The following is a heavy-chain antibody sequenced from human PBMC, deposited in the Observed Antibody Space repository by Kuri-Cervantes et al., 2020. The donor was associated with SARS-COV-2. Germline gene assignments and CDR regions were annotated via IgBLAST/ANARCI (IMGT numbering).Heavy chain of an antibody. J-gene: IGHJ4*02. Sequence: GESLKISCAASGFTFNTCAMHWVRQAPGKGLEWVTMISSDGRNKNYADSVKGRFTISRDNSKSTLYLQINSLRTEDTAIFYCARGRVGVLDFWGQGALVTVSS. D-gene: IGHD2-21*01. CDR2: ISSDGRNK. CDR3: ARGRVGVLDF. CDR1: GFTFNTCA. V-gene: IGHV3-30*04.